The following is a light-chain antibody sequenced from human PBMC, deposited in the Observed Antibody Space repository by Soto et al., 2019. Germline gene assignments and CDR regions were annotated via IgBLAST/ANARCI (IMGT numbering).Light chain of an antibody. CDR1: QSIRTN. J-gene: IGKJ4*01. Sequence: EIMMTQSPATVSVSPGERATLSCRASQSIRTNVAWYQQKPAQALRLLIYDASTRATGLSSRFSGSGSGTEFTLTISSLQSEDVAIYYCQQYNDWPPLTFGGGTRLEI. CDR2: DAS. V-gene: IGKV3-15*01. CDR3: QQYNDWPPLT.